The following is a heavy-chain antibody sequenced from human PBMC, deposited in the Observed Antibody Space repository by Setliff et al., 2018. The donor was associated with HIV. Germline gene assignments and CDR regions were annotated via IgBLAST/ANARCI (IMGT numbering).Heavy chain of an antibody. J-gene: IGHJ6*03. D-gene: IGHD2-15*01. CDR2: INHSGRT. Sequence: SETLSLTCAVYGGSFSGYHWNWLRQPPGKGLEWIGEINHSGRTNYNPSLKSRVTISVDTSKNQFSLKLRSVTAADTAMYYCARVSITYWYSIPTFYYYYMDVWGKGTKVTVSS. V-gene: IGHV4-34*01. CDR3: ARVSITYWYSIPTFYYYYMDV. CDR1: GGSFSGYH.